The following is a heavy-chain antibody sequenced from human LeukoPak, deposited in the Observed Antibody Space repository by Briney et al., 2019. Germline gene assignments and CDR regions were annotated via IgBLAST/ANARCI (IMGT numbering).Heavy chain of an antibody. CDR2: ISGSGGST. CDR3: AKDTRYCGGDCHSEYFQH. Sequence: GGSLRLSCAASGFTFSSYAMSWVRQAPGKGLEWVSAISGSGGSTYYADSVKGRFTISRDNSKNTLYLQMNSLRAEDTAVYYCAKDTRYCGGDCHSEYFQHWGQGTLVTVSS. D-gene: IGHD2-21*02. CDR1: GFTFSSYA. V-gene: IGHV3-23*01. J-gene: IGHJ1*01.